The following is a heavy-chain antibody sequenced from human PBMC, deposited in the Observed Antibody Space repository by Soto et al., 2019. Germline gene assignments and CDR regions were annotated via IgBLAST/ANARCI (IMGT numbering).Heavy chain of an antibody. V-gene: IGHV3-23*01. CDR1: GFTFSSYA. Sequence: GGSLRLSCAASGFTFSSYAMSWVRQAPGKGLEWVSAISGSGGSTYYADSVKGRFTISRDNSKNTPYLQMNSLRAEDTAVYYCAKSKCQLPSLNWFDPWGQGTLVTVSS. D-gene: IGHD2-2*01. J-gene: IGHJ5*02. CDR2: ISGSGGST. CDR3: AKSKCQLPSLNWFDP.